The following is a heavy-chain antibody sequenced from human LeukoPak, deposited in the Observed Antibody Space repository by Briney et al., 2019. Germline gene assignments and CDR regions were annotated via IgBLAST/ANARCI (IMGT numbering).Heavy chain of an antibody. V-gene: IGHV4-34*01. Sequence: SETLSLTCAVYGGSFSGYYWNWIRQPPGKGLEWIGEINHSGSTNYNPSLKSRVTISVDTSKNQFSLKLSSVTAADTAVYYCARGQVVVVPAAKTGRWFDPWGQGTLVTVSS. D-gene: IGHD2-2*01. CDR1: GGSFSGYY. J-gene: IGHJ5*02. CDR2: INHSGST. CDR3: ARGQVVVVPAAKTGRWFDP.